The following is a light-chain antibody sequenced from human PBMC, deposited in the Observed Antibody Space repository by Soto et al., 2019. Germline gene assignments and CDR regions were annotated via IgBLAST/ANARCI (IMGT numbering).Light chain of an antibody. Sequence: DIQTTQSPSSLSASVGGRLTITCRASQSISRYLNWYQQKPGKAPKXXMYAASSLQSGVPSRFSGSGSGTDFTLTISSLQNEDFATYDGQQRYSTTRTFGQGTKVDIK. CDR1: QSISRY. V-gene: IGKV1-39*01. CDR3: QQRYSTTRT. J-gene: IGKJ1*01. CDR2: AAS.